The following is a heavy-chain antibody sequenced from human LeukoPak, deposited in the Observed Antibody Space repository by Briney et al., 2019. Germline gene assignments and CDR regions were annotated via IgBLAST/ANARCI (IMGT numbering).Heavy chain of an antibody. Sequence: PGGSRRLSCAASGPTFSTYWMSWVRQAPGKGLEWVANINLDGGTEYYVDSVKGRFTISRDNARNSLYLQMNSLRADDTGIYYCAREQRRSFDSWGQGTLVTVSS. CDR3: AREQRRSFDS. CDR1: GPTFSTYW. D-gene: IGHD6-25*01. CDR2: INLDGGTE. J-gene: IGHJ4*02. V-gene: IGHV3-7*01.